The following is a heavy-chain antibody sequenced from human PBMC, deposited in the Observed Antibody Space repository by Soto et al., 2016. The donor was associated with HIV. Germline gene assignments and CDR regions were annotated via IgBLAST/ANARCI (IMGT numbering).Heavy chain of an antibody. CDR2: ISSSSTYI. J-gene: IGHJ6*03. CDR1: GFIFSSYS. D-gene: IGHD5-12*01. Sequence: EVQVVDSGGGLVKPGGSLRLSCVASGFIFSSYSMNWVRQAPGKGLEWVSSISSSSTYIHYADLAKGRFISSRDNAKNSLYLQMNSLRAEDTAVYYCARDGEYGYDRPNYMDVWGKGTTGHRLL. V-gene: IGHV3-21*01. CDR3: ARDGEYGYDRPNYMDV.